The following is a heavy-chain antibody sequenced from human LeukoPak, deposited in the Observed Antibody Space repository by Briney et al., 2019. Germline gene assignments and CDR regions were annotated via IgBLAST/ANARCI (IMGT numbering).Heavy chain of an antibody. V-gene: IGHV3-30*04. CDR1: GFTFSSYA. CDR2: ISYDGSNK. CDR3: ARGIVVVVAATSNWFDP. D-gene: IGHD2-15*01. J-gene: IGHJ5*02. Sequence: GGSLRLSCAASGFTFSSYAMHWVRQAPGKGLEWVAVISYDGSNKYYADSVKGRFTISRDNSKNTLYLQMNSLRPEDTAIYYCARGIVVVVAATSNWFDPWGQGTLVTVSS.